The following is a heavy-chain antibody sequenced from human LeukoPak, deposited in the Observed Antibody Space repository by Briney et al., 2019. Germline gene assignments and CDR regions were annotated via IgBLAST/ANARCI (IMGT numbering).Heavy chain of an antibody. CDR2: IYHSGST. V-gene: IGHV4-30-2*01. D-gene: IGHD3-3*01. Sequence: SETLSLTCAVSGGSISSGGYSWSWLRQPPGKGLEWIGYIYHSGSTYYNPSLKSRVTISVDTSKNQFSLKLSSVTAADTAVYYCARTGSYDFWSGYSGRWFDPWGQGTLVTVSS. CDR3: ARTGSYDFWSGYSGRWFDP. CDR1: GGSISSGGYS. J-gene: IGHJ5*02.